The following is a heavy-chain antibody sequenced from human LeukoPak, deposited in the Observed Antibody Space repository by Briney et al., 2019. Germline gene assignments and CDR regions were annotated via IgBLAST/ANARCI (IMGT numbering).Heavy chain of an antibody. J-gene: IGHJ4*02. CDR2: ISGSGGST. CDR1: GFTFSSYA. CDR3: ARGYSYGDFDY. D-gene: IGHD5-18*01. V-gene: IGHV3-23*01. Sequence: GGSLRLSCAASGFTFSSYAMSWVRQAPGKGLEWVSAISGSGGSTYYADSVKGRFTISRDNAKNTLYLQMNSLRAEDTAVYYCARGYSYGDFDYWGQGTLVTVSS.